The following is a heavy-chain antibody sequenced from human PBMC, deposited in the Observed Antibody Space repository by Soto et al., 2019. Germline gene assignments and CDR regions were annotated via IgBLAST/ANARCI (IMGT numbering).Heavy chain of an antibody. CDR3: ARVSMVRGVIITAPYY. V-gene: IGHV4-61*01. J-gene: IGHJ4*02. CDR1: GDSFRSGSYD. CDR2: ISYSGST. D-gene: IGHD3-10*01. Sequence: SETLSLTCTVSGDSFRSGSYDWSWIRQPPGKGLEWIGYISYSGSTNYNPSLKSRVTISIDTSKNQFSLKLSSVTAADTAVYYCARVSMVRGVIITAPYYWGQGTLVTVSS.